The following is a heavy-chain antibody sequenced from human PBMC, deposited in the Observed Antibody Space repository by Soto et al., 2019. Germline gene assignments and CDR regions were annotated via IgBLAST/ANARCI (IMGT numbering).Heavy chain of an antibody. CDR3: ARVVPGAEAWFGP. D-gene: IGHD2-2*01. Sequence: ASVKVSCKTSGYTFSNYGITWVRQAPGQPLEWLGWISLYSDGTNYAQKFQGRVSMTTDTSTQTDYMEMRSLRSDDTAVYYCARVVPGAEAWFGPWGQGNMVTVYS. CDR2: ISLYSDGT. J-gene: IGHJ5*02. V-gene: IGHV1-18*01. CDR1: GYTFSNYG.